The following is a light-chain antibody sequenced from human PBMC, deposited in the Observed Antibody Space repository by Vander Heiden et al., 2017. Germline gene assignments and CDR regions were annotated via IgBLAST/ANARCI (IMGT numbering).Light chain of an antibody. CDR1: GGSIAGNY. J-gene: IGLJ2*01. CDR2: EDN. Sequence: SLLSQPHSLSLSPATPVTISCTGYGGSIAGNYVQWFQQRPGGAPTTVIYEDNRRPSGVPDRFSGSIDRSSNSASLTISGLKTEDEADYYCQSYDDSDQGVIGGGTKLTVL. V-gene: IGLV6-57*02. CDR3: QSYDDSDQGV.